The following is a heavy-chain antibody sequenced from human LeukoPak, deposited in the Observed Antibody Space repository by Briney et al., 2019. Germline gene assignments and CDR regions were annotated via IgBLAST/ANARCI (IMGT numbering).Heavy chain of an antibody. CDR3: ATCYGDPFFDY. D-gene: IGHD2-2*01. CDR2: INHSGST. Sequence: SETPSLTCAVYGGSFSGYYWSWIRQPPGKGLEWIGEINHSGSTNYNPSLKSRVTISVDTSKNQFSLKLSSVTAADTAVYYCATCYGDPFFDYWGQGTLVTVSS. J-gene: IGHJ4*02. CDR1: GGSFSGYY. V-gene: IGHV4-34*01.